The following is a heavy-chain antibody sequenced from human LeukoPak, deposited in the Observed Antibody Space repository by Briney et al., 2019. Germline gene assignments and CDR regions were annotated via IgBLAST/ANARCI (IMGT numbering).Heavy chain of an antibody. J-gene: IGHJ6*03. Sequence: GGSLRLSCAASGFTFSSYEMNWVRQAPGKGLEWVSYISSSGSTIYYADSVKGRFTISRDNAKNSLYLQMNSLRAEDTAVYYCARDGAGAFNDYMDVWGKGTTVTVSS. CDR1: GFTFSSYE. V-gene: IGHV3-48*03. CDR2: ISSSGSTI. D-gene: IGHD3-10*01. CDR3: ARDGAGAFNDYMDV.